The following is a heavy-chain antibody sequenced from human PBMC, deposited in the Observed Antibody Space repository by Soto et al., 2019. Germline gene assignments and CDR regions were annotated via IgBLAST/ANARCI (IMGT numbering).Heavy chain of an antibody. CDR1: GGSISGYY. Sequence: PSETLSLTCTVSGGSISGYYWSWIRQPPGKGLEWIGYTYDNGSTNYNPSLKSRVTMSVDTSKNQFSLRLRSVTAADTAVFYCARLRTYKLLGPYDYWGQGTLVTVSS. CDR2: TYDNGST. V-gene: IGHV4-59*08. D-gene: IGHD2-21*02. CDR3: ARLRTYKLLGPYDY. J-gene: IGHJ4*02.